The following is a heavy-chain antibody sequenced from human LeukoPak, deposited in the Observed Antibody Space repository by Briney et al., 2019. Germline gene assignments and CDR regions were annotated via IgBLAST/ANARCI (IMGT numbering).Heavy chain of an antibody. J-gene: IGHJ4*02. V-gene: IGHV3-74*01. CDR2: INSDGSST. D-gene: IGHD3-9*01. CDR3: ARGNDILTGYSHSNLDY. Sequence: PGGSLRLSCAASGFTFSSYWMHWVRHAPGKGLVWVSRINSDGSSTSYADSVKGRFTISRDNAKNTLYLQMNSLRAEDTAVYYCARGNDILTGYSHSNLDYWGQGTLVTVSS. CDR1: GFTFSSYW.